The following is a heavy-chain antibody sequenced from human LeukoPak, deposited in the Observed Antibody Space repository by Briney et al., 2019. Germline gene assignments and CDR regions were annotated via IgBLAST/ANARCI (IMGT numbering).Heavy chain of an antibody. J-gene: IGHJ5*02. Sequence: GGSLRLSCAASGFIFSNFWMSWVRQAPGKGLEWVANINQGGSEKYYVDSVKGRFTISRDNAKNSLYLQVNSLRAEDTAVYFCARDRVVRASGWFDPWGQGTLLTVSS. CDR2: INQGGSEK. CDR3: ARDRVVRASGWFDP. CDR1: GFIFSNFW. V-gene: IGHV3-7*01. D-gene: IGHD1-26*01.